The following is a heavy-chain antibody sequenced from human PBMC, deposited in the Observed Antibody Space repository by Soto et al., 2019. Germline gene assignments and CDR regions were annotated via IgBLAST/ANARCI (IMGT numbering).Heavy chain of an antibody. Sequence: GGSLRLSCAASGFTFSDYYMSWIRQAPGEGLEWLSYISISGGTIYYADSVKGRFSISRDNAKNSLYLQLSSLRAEDTAVYFCARERARVFDSWGQGTLVTVSS. J-gene: IGHJ4*02. CDR2: ISISGGTI. V-gene: IGHV3-11*01. CDR3: ARERARVFDS. CDR1: GFTFSDYY.